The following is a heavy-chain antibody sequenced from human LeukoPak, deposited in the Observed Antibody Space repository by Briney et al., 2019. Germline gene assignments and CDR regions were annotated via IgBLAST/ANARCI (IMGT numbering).Heavy chain of an antibody. D-gene: IGHD1-26*01. V-gene: IGHV1-46*01. CDR2: INPSGGSA. CDR1: GYTLTSYH. J-gene: IGHJ4*02. Sequence: GASVKVSCTASGYTLTSYHMHWVRQAPGQGLEWMGAINPSGGSANYAQKFQGRVTMTRDTSTSTGYMELSSLRSDDTAVYYCVRGGGGSYPFEYWGQGTLVTVSS. CDR3: VRGGGGSYPFEY.